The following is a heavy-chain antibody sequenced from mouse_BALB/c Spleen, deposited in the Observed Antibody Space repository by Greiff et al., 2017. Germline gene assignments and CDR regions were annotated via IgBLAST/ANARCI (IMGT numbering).Heavy chain of an antibody. Sequence: EVQLVESGGGLVQPGGSLKLSCAASGFTFSSYTMSWVRQTPEKRLEWVAYISNGGGSTYYPDTVKGRFTISRDNAKNTLYLQMSSLKSEDTAMYYCARTVYFDYWGQGTTLTVSS. V-gene: IGHV5-12-2*01. D-gene: IGHD1-1*01. J-gene: IGHJ2*01. CDR1: GFTFSSYT. CDR3: ARTVYFDY. CDR2: ISNGGGST.